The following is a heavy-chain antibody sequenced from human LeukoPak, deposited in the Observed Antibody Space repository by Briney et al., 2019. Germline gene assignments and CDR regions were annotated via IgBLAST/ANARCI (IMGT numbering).Heavy chain of an antibody. CDR3: ARAPHYYYDSSGPQDY. D-gene: IGHD3-22*01. CDR2: IYYSGST. CDR1: GGSISSSNYY. Sequence: PSETLSLTCTVSGGSISSSNYYWGWIRQPPGKGLEWIGNIYYSGSTYYNPSLKSRLTISVDKSKNQFSLKLSSVTAADTAVYYCARAPHYYYDSSGPQDYWGQGTLVTVSS. J-gene: IGHJ4*02. V-gene: IGHV4-39*07.